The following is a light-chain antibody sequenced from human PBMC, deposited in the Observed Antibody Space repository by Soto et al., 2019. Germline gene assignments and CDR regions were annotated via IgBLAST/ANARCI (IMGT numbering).Light chain of an antibody. CDR2: DAS. V-gene: IGKV3-20*01. CDR3: QQYGRSPWT. CDR1: QSVSNNY. J-gene: IGKJ1*01. Sequence: EIVLTQSPGTLSLSPGERATLSCRASQSVSNNYLAWYQQKPGQAPRLLIYDASSRATGIPDRFSGSGSGTDFTLTISRLEPEDFAVYYCQQYGRSPWTFGQGTKVDIK.